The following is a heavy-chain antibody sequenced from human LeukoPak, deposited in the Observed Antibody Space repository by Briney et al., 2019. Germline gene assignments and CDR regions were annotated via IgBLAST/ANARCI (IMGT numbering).Heavy chain of an antibody. V-gene: IGHV3-30*18. CDR3: AKGYDSSGYLHDY. CDR2: ISYDGSNK. D-gene: IGHD3-22*01. Sequence: GGSLRLSCAASGFTFSSYGMHWVRQAPGKGLEWVAVISYDGSNKYYADSVKGRFTISRDNSKNTLYLQMNSLRVEDTAVYYCAKGYDSSGYLHDYWGQGTLVTVSS. J-gene: IGHJ4*02. CDR1: GFTFSSYG.